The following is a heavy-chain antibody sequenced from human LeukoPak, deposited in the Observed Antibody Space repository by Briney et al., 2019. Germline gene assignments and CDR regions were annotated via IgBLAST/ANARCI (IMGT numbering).Heavy chain of an antibody. CDR1: GFTFSSYA. D-gene: IGHD6-13*01. Sequence: PGGSLRLSCAASGFTFSSYAMSWVRQAPGKGLEWDSAISGSGGSTYYADSVKGRFTISRDNSKNTLYLQMNSLRAEDTAVYYCAKDRRFRQLVPNAFDIWGQGTMVTVSS. V-gene: IGHV3-23*01. CDR3: AKDRRFRQLVPNAFDI. J-gene: IGHJ3*02. CDR2: ISGSGGST.